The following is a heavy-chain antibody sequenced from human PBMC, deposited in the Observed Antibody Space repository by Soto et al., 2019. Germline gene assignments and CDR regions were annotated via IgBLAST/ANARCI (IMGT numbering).Heavy chain of an antibody. CDR3: AKNGRAEAMYNWFDP. V-gene: IGHV3-23*01. J-gene: IGHJ5*02. CDR2: ISGSGGTT. Sequence: EVQLLESGGGLVQPGGSLRLSCTGSGFTFSSYAMNWVRQAPGKGLECVSTISGSGGTTYYADSVKGRFTISRDNYKNTLYLHMSSLRAEDTAVYYCAKNGRAEAMYNWFDPWGQGTLVTVSS. CDR1: GFTFSSYA. D-gene: IGHD6-13*01.